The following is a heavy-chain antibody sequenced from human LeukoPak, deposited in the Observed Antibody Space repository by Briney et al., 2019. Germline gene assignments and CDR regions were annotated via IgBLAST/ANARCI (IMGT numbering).Heavy chain of an antibody. Sequence: SETLSLTCAVYGGSFSGYYWSWIRQPPGKGLEWIGEINHSGSTNYNPSLKSRVTISVDTSKNQFSLKLSSVTAADTAVYYCARGGGSSWYSGNWFDPWGQGTLVTVSS. J-gene: IGHJ5*02. CDR1: GGSFSGYY. D-gene: IGHD6-13*01. V-gene: IGHV4-34*01. CDR3: ARGGGSSWYSGNWFDP. CDR2: INHSGST.